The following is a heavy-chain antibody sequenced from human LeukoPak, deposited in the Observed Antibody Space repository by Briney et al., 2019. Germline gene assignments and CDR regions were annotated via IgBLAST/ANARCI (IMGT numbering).Heavy chain of an antibody. CDR1: GFTFSSYG. J-gene: IGHJ6*03. Sequence: GGSLRLSCAASGFTFSSYGMHWVRQAPGKGLEWVAFIRYDGSNKYYADSVKGRFTISRDNSKNTLYLQMNSLRAEDTAVYYCAKPASKVVRGVKYYYDYYMDVWGKGTTVTISS. CDR2: IRYDGSNK. CDR3: AKPASKVVRGVKYYYDYYMDV. D-gene: IGHD3-10*01. V-gene: IGHV3-30*02.